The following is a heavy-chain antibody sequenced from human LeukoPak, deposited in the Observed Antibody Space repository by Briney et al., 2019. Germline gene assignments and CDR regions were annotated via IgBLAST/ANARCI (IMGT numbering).Heavy chain of an antibody. J-gene: IGHJ3*02. CDR1: GGSISSGGYS. Sequence: SQTLSLTCTVSGGSISSGGYSWSWIRQHPGKGLEWIGYIYYSGSTYYNPSLKGRVTISVDTSKNQFSLKLSSVTAADTAVYYCARDRRYYDSSGYPPDAFDIWGQGTMVTVSS. V-gene: IGHV4-31*03. CDR2: IYYSGST. D-gene: IGHD3-22*01. CDR3: ARDRRYYDSSGYPPDAFDI.